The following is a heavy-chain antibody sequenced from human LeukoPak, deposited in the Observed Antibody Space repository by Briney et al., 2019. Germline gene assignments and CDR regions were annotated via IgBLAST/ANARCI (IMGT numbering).Heavy chain of an antibody. D-gene: IGHD6-19*01. CDR3: ARHYSSGWSDY. J-gene: IGHJ4*02. CDR1: GGSISSSSYY. Sequence: SETLSLTCTVSGGSISSSSYYWGWIRQPPGKGLEWIGSIYYSGSAYYNPSLKSRVTISVDTSKNQFSLKLSSVTAADTAVYYCARHYSSGWSDYWGQGTLVTVSS. V-gene: IGHV4-39*01. CDR2: IYYSGSA.